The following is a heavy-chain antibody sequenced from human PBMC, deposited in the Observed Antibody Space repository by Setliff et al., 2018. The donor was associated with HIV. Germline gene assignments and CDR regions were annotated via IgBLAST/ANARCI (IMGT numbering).Heavy chain of an antibody. Sequence: LRLSCAASGFTLSTYTRNWGRQAPGKGLEWISSISSNIIYIYYVDSVKGRFTISRDNAKNSLYLQMNSLRAEDTAVYYFSRDFEGNSLGYWGQGALVTVSS. CDR3: SRDFEGNSLGY. CDR2: ISSNIIYI. CDR1: GFTLSTYT. D-gene: IGHD2-21*01. V-gene: IGHV3-21*01. J-gene: IGHJ4*02.